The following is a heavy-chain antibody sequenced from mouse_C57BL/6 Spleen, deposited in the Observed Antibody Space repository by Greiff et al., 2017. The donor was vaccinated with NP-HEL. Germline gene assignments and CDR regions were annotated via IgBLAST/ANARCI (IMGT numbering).Heavy chain of an antibody. D-gene: IGHD2-12*01. Sequence: EVMLVESGGGLVKPGGSLKLSCAASGFTFSDYGMHWVRQTPEKGLEWVAYISSGSSTIYYADTVKGRFTISRDNAKNTLFLQRTSLKSEDTAMYYCARKDDADDAMDYWGQGTSVTVSS. V-gene: IGHV5-17*01. CDR1: GFTFSDYG. J-gene: IGHJ4*01. CDR3: ARKDDADDAMDY. CDR2: ISSGSSTI.